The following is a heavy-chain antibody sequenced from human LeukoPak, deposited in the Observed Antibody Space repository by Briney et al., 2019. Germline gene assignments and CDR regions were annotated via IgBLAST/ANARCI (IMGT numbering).Heavy chain of an antibody. J-gene: IGHJ4*02. CDR3: AKRMGPSIAATDLDY. CDR2: ISYDGSNK. CDR1: GFTSSSYA. D-gene: IGHD6-13*01. Sequence: GGSLRLSCAASGFTSSSYAMHWVRQAPGKGLEWVAVISYDGSNKYYADSVKGRFTISRDNSKNTLYLQMNSLRAEDTAVYYCAKRMGPSIAATDLDYWGQGTLVTVSS. V-gene: IGHV3-30-3*02.